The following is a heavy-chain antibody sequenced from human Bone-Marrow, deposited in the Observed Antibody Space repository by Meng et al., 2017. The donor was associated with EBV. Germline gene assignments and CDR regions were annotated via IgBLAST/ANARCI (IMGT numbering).Heavy chain of an antibody. CDR2: INEDGTIT. CDR3: SRDLAGSDDY. Sequence: DVHVVESGGALVQPGGFLRLSCAASEFTLRRYWMHWVRQGPGKEPLWVSRINEDGTITNYADSVKGRFTISRDNAKNTLYLQMNNLRAEDTAVYYCSRDLAGSDDYWGRGTLVTVSS. V-gene: IGHV3-74*01. J-gene: IGHJ4*02. CDR1: EFTLRRYW. D-gene: IGHD1-14*01.